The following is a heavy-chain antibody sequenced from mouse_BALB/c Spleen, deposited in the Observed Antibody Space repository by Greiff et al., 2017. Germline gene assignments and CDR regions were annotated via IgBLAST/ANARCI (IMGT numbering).Heavy chain of an antibody. J-gene: IGHJ4*01. D-gene: IGHD2-3*01. CDR2: IDPANGNT. CDR1: GLNIKDTY. V-gene: IGHV14-3*02. CDR3: ARRWLLHAMDY. Sequence: VQLQQSGAELVKPGASVKLSCTASGLNIKDTYMHWVKQRPEQGLEWIGRIDPANGNTKYDPKFQGKATITADTSSNTAYLQLSSLTSEDTAVYYCARRWLLHAMDYWGQGTSVTVSS.